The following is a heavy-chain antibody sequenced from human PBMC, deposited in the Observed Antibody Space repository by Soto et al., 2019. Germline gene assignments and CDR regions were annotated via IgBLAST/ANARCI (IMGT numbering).Heavy chain of an antibody. J-gene: IGHJ4*02. CDR3: ATQSYYVWGSYRPYYFDY. D-gene: IGHD3-16*02. Sequence: VKVSCKASGGTFSSYAISWVRQAPGQGLEWMGGIIPIFGTANYAQKFQGRVTITADESTSTAYMELSSLRSEDTAVYYCATQSYYVWGSYRPYYFDYWGQGTLVTVSS. V-gene: IGHV1-69*01. CDR2: IIPIFGTA. CDR1: GGTFSSYA.